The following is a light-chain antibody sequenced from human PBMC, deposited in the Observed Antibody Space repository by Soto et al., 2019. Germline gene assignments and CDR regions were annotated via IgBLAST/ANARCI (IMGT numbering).Light chain of an antibody. J-gene: IGKJ1*01. Sequence: EIVLTQSPGTLSLSPGERATLSCRASQSVSSSYLAWYQQKPGQAPRLLIYGASSRATGIPDRFSGSGSGTDCTLTISRLEPEDFAVYYCQQYCSSLWTFGQGTKVEIK. V-gene: IGKV3-20*01. CDR1: QSVSSSY. CDR2: GAS. CDR3: QQYCSSLWT.